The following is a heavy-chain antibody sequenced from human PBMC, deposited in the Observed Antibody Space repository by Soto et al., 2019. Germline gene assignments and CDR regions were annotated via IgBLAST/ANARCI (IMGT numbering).Heavy chain of an antibody. CDR3: ASGTSGWYGHFQH. CDR2: IYSGGST. Sequence: GGSLRLSCAASGFTVSSNYVSWVRQAPGKGLEWVSVIYSGGSTYYADSVKGRFTISRHNSKNTLYLQMNSLRAEDTAVYYCASGTSGWYGHFQHWGQGTLVTVSS. J-gene: IGHJ1*01. D-gene: IGHD6-19*01. V-gene: IGHV3-53*04. CDR1: GFTVSSNY.